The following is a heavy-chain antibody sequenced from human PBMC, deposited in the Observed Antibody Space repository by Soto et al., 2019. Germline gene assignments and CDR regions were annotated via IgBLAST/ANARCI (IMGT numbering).Heavy chain of an antibody. Sequence: EVQVVESGGGLVKPGGSLRLSCAVSGFTFSTYNMNWVRQAPGKGLQWVSSISSSSSYIYYADSVKGRFTISRDNAKNSLYLQMNSLRVEDTAVYYCSRYYDSLTGYNYRGQGTLVIVSS. CDR3: SRYYDSLTGYNY. CDR2: ISSSSSYI. V-gene: IGHV3-21*01. D-gene: IGHD3-9*01. J-gene: IGHJ4*02. CDR1: GFTFSTYN.